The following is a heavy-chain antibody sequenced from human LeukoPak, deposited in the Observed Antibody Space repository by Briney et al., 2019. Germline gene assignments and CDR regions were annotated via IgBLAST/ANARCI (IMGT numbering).Heavy chain of an antibody. V-gene: IGHV4-61*02. J-gene: IGHJ6*03. CDR3: ARVIRTYYYDSSGYSYYYYMDV. Sequence: SQTLSLTCTVSGGSISSGSYYWRWIRQPAGTGLEWIGRIYTSGSTNYNPSLKSRVTISVDTSKNQFSLKLSSVTAADTAVYYCARVIRTYYYDSSGYSYYYYMDVWGKGTTVTVSS. CDR2: IYTSGST. D-gene: IGHD3-22*01. CDR1: GGSISSGSYY.